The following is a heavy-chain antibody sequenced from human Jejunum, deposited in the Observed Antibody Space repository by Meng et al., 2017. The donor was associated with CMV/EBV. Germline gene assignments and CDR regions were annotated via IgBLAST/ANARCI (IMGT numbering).Heavy chain of an antibody. CDR2: INANSGDT. CDR1: GYTFTVNY. CDR3: ARDTSYGSGSPFDY. V-gene: IGHV1-2*02. Sequence: GYTFTVNYMHWVRQAPGQGLEWMGWINANSGDTNYAQKFQGRVTMTRDTSISTAYMELSRLRSDDTAVYYCARDTSYGSGSPFDYWGQGTLVTVSS. D-gene: IGHD3-10*01. J-gene: IGHJ4*02.